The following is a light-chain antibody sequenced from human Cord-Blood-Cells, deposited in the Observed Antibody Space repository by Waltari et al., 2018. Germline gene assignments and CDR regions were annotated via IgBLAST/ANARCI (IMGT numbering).Light chain of an antibody. Sequence: QSALTQPASVSGSPGQSITISCTGTSSDVGSYNLVSWYQQHPGNAPELRIYEGSKRTSVVCNRFAGSKSGNTASLTISGLQAEDEADYYCCSYAGSVVFGGGTKLTVL. CDR3: CSYAGSVV. J-gene: IGLJ2*01. CDR1: SSDVGSYNL. V-gene: IGLV2-23*01. CDR2: EGS.